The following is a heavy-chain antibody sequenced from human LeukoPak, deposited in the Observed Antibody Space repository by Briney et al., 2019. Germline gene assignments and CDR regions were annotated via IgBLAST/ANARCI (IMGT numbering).Heavy chain of an antibody. D-gene: IGHD3-22*01. V-gene: IGHV1-69*05. CDR1: GGTFSSYT. CDR2: IIPIFGTA. J-gene: IGHJ3*02. Sequence: SVKVSCKASGGTFSSYTISWVRQAPGQGLEWMGRIIPIFGTANYAQKFQGRVTITTDESTSTAYMELSSLRSEDTAVYYCARLGYYDSSGYYRVGAFDIWGQGTMVTVSS. CDR3: ARLGYYDSSGYYRVGAFDI.